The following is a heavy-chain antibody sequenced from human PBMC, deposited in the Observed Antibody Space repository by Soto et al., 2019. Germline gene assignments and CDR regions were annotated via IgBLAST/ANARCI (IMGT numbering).Heavy chain of an antibody. CDR2: IKQDGSEK. V-gene: IGHV3-7*01. J-gene: IGHJ4*01. CDR3: ALDRGGYCRGVSCPVDF. D-gene: IGHD2-15*01. CDR1: GFTFSSYW. Sequence: PGGSLRLSCAASGFTFSSYWMSWVRQAPGKGLEWVANIKQDGSEKYYVDSVKGRFTISRDNAKNSLYLQMNSLRAEDTAVYYCALDRGGYCRGVSCPVDFWGQGTLVTVSS.